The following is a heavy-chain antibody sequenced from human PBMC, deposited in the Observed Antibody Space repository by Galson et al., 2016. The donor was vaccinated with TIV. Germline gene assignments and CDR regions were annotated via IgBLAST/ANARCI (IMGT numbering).Heavy chain of an antibody. J-gene: IGHJ6*03. D-gene: IGHD4-17*01. Sequence: SLRLSCATSGFTFSSYGIHWVRQTPGKGLEWVAFIRYDGSNKYYADSVRGRFTISRDNSKNTVYLQMNGLRAEATALYCCAKDSTTTQYYMDVWGKGTTVTVSS. V-gene: IGHV3-30*02. CDR1: GFTFSSYG. CDR2: IRYDGSNK. CDR3: AKDSTTTQYYMDV.